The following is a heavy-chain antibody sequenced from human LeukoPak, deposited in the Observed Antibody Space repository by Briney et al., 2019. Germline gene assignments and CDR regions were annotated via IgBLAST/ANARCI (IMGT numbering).Heavy chain of an antibody. V-gene: IGHV3-74*01. CDR1: GFTFSGYW. J-gene: IGHJ4*02. Sequence: GGSLRLSCAASGFTFSGYWMHWVRQAPGKGXXWVSGISNDGSSTDYADSVKGRFTISRDNANNTLYLQMHSLRAEDTALYYCSYQRGGRVYWGQGTLVTVSS. CDR2: ISNDGSST. D-gene: IGHD2-2*01. CDR3: SYQRGGRVY.